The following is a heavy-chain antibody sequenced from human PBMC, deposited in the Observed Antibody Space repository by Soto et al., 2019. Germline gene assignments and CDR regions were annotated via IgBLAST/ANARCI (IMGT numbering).Heavy chain of an antibody. CDR1: GFTFTSSA. CDR3: GLLAFSSGDAFDI. Sequence: SVKVSCKASGFTFTSSAVQWVRQARGQRLERIGWIVVGSGNTNYAQKFQERVTITRDMSTSTAYMELSSLRSEDTAVYYCGLLAFSSGDAFDIWGQGTMVTVSS. V-gene: IGHV1-58*01. CDR2: IVVGSGNT. J-gene: IGHJ3*02. D-gene: IGHD3-3*02.